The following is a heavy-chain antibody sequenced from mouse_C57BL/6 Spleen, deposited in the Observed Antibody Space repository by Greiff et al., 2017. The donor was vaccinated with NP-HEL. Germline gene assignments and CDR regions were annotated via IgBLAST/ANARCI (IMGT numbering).Heavy chain of an antibody. CDR3: ASEEYAMDY. CDR2: ISDGGSYT. J-gene: IGHJ4*01. CDR1: GFTFSSYA. V-gene: IGHV5-4*03. Sequence: EVMLVESGGGLVKPGGSLKLSCAASGFTFSSYAMSWVRQTPEKRLEWVATISDGGSYTYYPDNVKGRFTISRDNAKNNLYLQMSHLKSEDTAMYYCASEEYAMDYWGQGTSVTVSS.